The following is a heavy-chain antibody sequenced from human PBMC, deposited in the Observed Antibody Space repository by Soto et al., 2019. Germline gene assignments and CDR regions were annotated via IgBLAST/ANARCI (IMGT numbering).Heavy chain of an antibody. CDR3: AREMDRGVVSDY. J-gene: IGHJ4*02. D-gene: IGHD3-10*01. CDR1: GYTFTSYG. V-gene: IGHV1-18*01. CDR2: ISTYNGNT. Sequence: ASVKVSCKASGYTFTSYGISWVRQAPGQGLEWMGWISTYNGNTKYAQKLQGRVTMTTDTSTSTAYMELRSLRSDDTAVFYCAREMDRGVVSDYWGQRTLVTVSS.